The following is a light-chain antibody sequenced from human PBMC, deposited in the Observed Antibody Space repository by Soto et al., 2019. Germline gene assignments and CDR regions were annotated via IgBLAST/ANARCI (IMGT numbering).Light chain of an antibody. V-gene: IGLV2-14*03. J-gene: IGLJ2*01. CDR3: TSYTSSSTRGV. Sequence: QSALTQPASVSGSPGKSITISCTGTSSDVGGYNYVSWYQQHPGNAPKLMIYDVSSRPSGVSNRFSVSKSGNTASLTMSGLQAEDEADYYCTSYTSSSTRGVFGGGTKLTVL. CDR1: SSDVGGYNY. CDR2: DVS.